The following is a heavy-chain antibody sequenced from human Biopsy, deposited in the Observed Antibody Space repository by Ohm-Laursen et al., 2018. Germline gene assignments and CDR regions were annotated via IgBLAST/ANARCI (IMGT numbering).Heavy chain of an antibody. Sequence: GSLRLSCAASGFTYTTFAMSWVRQAPGKGPEWVSTISANGATSYYADSVKGRFTISRDNSKNTLYLQMNSVRADDTATYYCAKGGSITIFGVVINNCFDPWGQGTRVTVSS. CDR1: GFTYTTFA. CDR3: AKGGSITIFGVVINNCFDP. CDR2: ISANGATS. J-gene: IGHJ5*02. V-gene: IGHV3-23*01. D-gene: IGHD3-3*01.